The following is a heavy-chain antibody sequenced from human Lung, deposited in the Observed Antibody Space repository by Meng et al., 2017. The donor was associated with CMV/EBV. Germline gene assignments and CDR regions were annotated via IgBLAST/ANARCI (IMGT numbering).Heavy chain of an antibody. CDR3: ARESLQSGCFDY. CDR1: GGTFSSYA. J-gene: IGHJ4*02. V-gene: IGHV1-69*05. Sequence: SVKVSCKASGGTFSSYAISWVRQAPGQGLEWMGGIIPMFGTKSYAQKFQGRVTITTDESTSTAYMELSSLRSEDTAVYYCARESLQSGCFDYWGQGTRVTVSS. CDR2: IIPMFGTK.